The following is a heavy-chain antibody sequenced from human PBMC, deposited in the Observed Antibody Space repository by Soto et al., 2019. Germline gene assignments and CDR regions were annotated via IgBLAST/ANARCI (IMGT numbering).Heavy chain of an antibody. CDR2: IYSGGST. CDR1: GFTVSSNY. V-gene: IGHV3-53*01. CDR3: ASPSSGDGDYYGMDV. D-gene: IGHD7-27*01. J-gene: IGHJ6*02. Sequence: PGGSLRLSCAASGFTVSSNYMSWVRQAPGKGLEWVSVIYSGGSTYYADSVKGRFNISRDNSKNTLYLQMNSLRAEDTAVYYCASPSSGDGDYYGMDVWGQGTTVTVSS.